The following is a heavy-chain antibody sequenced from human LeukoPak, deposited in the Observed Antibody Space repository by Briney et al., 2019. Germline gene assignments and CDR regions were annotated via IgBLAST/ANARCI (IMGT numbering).Heavy chain of an antibody. D-gene: IGHD3-16*01. CDR3: VRVLGMGWYDP. V-gene: IGHV4-34*01. CDR1: GGSFSGYY. Sequence: SETLSLTCAVYGGSFSGYYWGWIRQPPGKGLEWIVNINYSGNTYYNPSLKSRVTTLVDTSKNQFSLKLSSVTAADTAMYYCVRVLGMGWYDPWGQGILVTVSS. J-gene: IGHJ5*02. CDR2: INYSGNT.